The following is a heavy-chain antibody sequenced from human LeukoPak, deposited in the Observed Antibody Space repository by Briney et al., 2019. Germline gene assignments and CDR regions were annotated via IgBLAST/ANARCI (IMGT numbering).Heavy chain of an antibody. Sequence: GGSLRLSCAASGFTFSTYTMYWVRHPPGKRLEWVSIIGNNGGGIHYADSVKGRFTISRDNFKNALSLQMNSLRVEDTAVYYCAIDPNWGTHSWGQGVLVTVSS. CDR1: GFTFSTYT. CDR3: AIDPNWGTHS. D-gene: IGHD7-27*01. V-gene: IGHV3-23*01. CDR2: IGNNGGGI. J-gene: IGHJ4*02.